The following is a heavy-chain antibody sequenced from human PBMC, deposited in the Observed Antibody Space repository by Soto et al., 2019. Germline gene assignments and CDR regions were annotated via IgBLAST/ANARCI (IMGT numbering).Heavy chain of an antibody. Sequence: QLVESGGGSVQPGRSLRLSCAPSGFTFSSYEMNWVRQAPGKGLEWGSYISVSGTMRFYADAEKGRFAISRDNTKKILYLQMNSLRAEDTALYYCATAGLTGTVWGQGTTVTVSS. CDR2: ISVSGTMR. CDR3: ATAGLTGTV. V-gene: IGHV3-48*03. J-gene: IGHJ6*02. D-gene: IGHD3-9*01. CDR1: GFTFSSYE.